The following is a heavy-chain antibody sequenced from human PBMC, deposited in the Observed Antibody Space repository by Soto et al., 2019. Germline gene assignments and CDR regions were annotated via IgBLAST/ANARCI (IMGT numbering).Heavy chain of an antibody. D-gene: IGHD2-2*01. Sequence: ASVKVSCKASGYTFTSYGISWVRQAPGQGLEWMGWISAYNGNTNYAQKLQGRVTMTTDTSTSTAYMELRSLRSDDTAVYYCARGYCSSTSCYLAFDYWGQGTLVTVSS. J-gene: IGHJ4*02. V-gene: IGHV1-18*01. CDR2: ISAYNGNT. CDR3: ARGYCSSTSCYLAFDY. CDR1: GYTFTSYG.